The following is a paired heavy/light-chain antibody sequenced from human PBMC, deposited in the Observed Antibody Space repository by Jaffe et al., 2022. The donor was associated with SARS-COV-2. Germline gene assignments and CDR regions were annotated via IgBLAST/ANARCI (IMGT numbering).Heavy chain of an antibody. CDR3: ARDAPDYYDSSGYYFNWFDP. J-gene: IGHJ5*02. Sequence: EVQLVESGGGLVKPGGSLRLSCAASGFTFSSYSMNWVRQAPGKGLEWVSSISSSSSYIYYADSVKGRFTISRDNAKNSLYLQMNSLRAEDTAVYYCARDAPDYYDSSGYYFNWFDPWGQGTLVTVSS. V-gene: IGHV3-21*01. CDR2: ISSSSSYI. CDR1: GFTFSSYS. D-gene: IGHD3-22*01.
Light chain of an antibody. V-gene: IGKV1-12*01. Sequence: DIQMTQSPSSVSASVGDRVTITCRASQGISSWLAWYQQKPGKAPKLLIYAASSLQSGVPSRFSGSGSGTDFTLTISSLQPEDFATYYCQQANSFPTFGGGTKVEIK. CDR3: QQANSFPT. CDR2: AAS. J-gene: IGKJ4*01. CDR1: QGISSW.